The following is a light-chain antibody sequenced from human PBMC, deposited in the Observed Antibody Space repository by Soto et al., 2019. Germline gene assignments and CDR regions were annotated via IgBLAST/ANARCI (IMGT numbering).Light chain of an antibody. Sequence: DIQLTQSPSFLSASVGDRVTITCRASQDSSSYLAWYQQKPGKAPKLLIYAASTLQSGVPSRFSGSGSGTEFTLTVNSLQPEDFATYYCQQLNSYTYTFGQGTKLEIK. CDR3: QQLNSYTYT. CDR2: AAS. J-gene: IGKJ2*01. CDR1: QDSSSY. V-gene: IGKV1-9*01.